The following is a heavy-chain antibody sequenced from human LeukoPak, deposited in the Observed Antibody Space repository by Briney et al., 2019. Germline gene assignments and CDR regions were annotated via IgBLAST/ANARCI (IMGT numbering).Heavy chain of an antibody. D-gene: IGHD6-13*01. V-gene: IGHV3-15*01. Sequence: GGSLRFSCAASGFTVSSNYMSWVRQAPGKGLEGVGRIKSNTDGGTTDYAAPVKGRFTISRDDSTNTLYVQMNSLKTEDTAVYYCARAIAAAGTNDYWGQGTLVTVSS. CDR3: ARAIAAAGTNDY. J-gene: IGHJ4*02. CDR2: IKSNTDGGTT. CDR1: GFTVSSNY.